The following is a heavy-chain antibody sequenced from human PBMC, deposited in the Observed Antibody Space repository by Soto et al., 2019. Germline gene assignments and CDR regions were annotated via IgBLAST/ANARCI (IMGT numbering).Heavy chain of an antibody. J-gene: IGHJ4*02. V-gene: IGHV3-30*18. D-gene: IGHD3-10*01. CDR2: ISYDGSNK. Sequence: PGGSLRLSCAASGFTFSSYGMHWVRQAPGKGLEWVAVISYDGSNKYYADSVKGRFTISRDNSKNTLYLQMNSLRAEDTAVYYCAKDRVFYGSAPFDYWGQGTLVTVSS. CDR1: GFTFSSYG. CDR3: AKDRVFYGSAPFDY.